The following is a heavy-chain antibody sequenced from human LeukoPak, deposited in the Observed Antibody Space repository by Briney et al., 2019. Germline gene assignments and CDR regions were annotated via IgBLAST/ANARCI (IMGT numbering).Heavy chain of an antibody. Sequence: PGGSLRLSCAASGFTFSGYGMHWVRQAPGKGLEWVAFVRYDSSNKYYADSVKGRFTVSRDNSKNMLYLQMNSLRAEDTAVYYCARANDNYYYYYMDVWGKGTTVTISS. V-gene: IGHV3-30*02. CDR3: ARANDNYYYYYMDV. D-gene: IGHD3-9*01. J-gene: IGHJ6*03. CDR2: VRYDSSNK. CDR1: GFTFSGYG.